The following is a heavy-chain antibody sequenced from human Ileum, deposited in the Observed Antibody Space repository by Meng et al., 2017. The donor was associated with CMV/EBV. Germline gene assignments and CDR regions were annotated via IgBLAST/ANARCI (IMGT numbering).Heavy chain of an antibody. J-gene: IGHJ5*02. V-gene: IGHV4-31*03. Sequence: CPASGGSIAIGHNHWSCIRQRPGMGLEWIASIYNSVTTYYNPSLKSRVTFSLDSSKNQFFLSLSSVTAADTAVYYCANYYEGRGGQGPWGQGTLVTVSS. CDR1: GGSIAIGHNH. D-gene: IGHD3-22*01. CDR3: ANYYEGRGGQGP. CDR2: IYNSVTT.